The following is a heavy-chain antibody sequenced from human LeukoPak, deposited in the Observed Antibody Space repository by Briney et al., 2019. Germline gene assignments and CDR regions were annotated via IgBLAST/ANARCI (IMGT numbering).Heavy chain of an antibody. CDR3: ARDGGYWYFDL. Sequence: QPRGSLRLSCAASGFTVSSNYMTWVRQAPGKGLEWVSVIYCGGSTYYADSVKGRFTISRDNSKNTLYLQMNSLRAEDTAVYYCARDGGYWYFDLWGRGTLVTVS. CDR1: GFTVSSNY. J-gene: IGHJ2*01. CDR2: IYCGGST. D-gene: IGHD2-15*01. V-gene: IGHV3-53*01.